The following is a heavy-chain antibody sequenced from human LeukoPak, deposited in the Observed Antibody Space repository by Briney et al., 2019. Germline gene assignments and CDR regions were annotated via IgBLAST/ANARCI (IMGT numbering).Heavy chain of an antibody. CDR2: ISWNSGSI. CDR1: GFTFDDYA. D-gene: IGHD3-10*01. V-gene: IGHV3-9*01. Sequence: GGSLRLSCAASGFTFDDYAMHWVRQAPGKGLEWVSGISWNSGSIGYADSVKGRFTISRDNAKNSLYLQMNSLRAEDTALYYCAKDGDSKFGEFHSCMDVWGQGTTVTVSS. CDR3: AKDGDSKFGEFHSCMDV. J-gene: IGHJ6*02.